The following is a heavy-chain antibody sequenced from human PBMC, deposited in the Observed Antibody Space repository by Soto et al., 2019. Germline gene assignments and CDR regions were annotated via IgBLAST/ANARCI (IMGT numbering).Heavy chain of an antibody. V-gene: IGHV1-69*06. CDR2: TLPVFNAP. CDR3: ARGVFGSGNYYAGPSAVYI. Sequence: QVQLEQSGAEVKKPGSSVKVSCKASGGTLSDHGVAWLRQAPGQGLEWMGGTLPVFNAPKYAPSFQGRVTIAADKSTEIAYMEWRRLTSEDTALYYCARGVFGSGNYYAGPSAVYIGGQGTMVIVSS. D-gene: IGHD3-10*01. CDR1: GGTLSDHG. J-gene: IGHJ3*02.